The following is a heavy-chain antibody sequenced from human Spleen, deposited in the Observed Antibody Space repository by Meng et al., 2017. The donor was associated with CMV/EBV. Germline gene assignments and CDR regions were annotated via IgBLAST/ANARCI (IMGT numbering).Heavy chain of an antibody. CDR3: ASWPEGTLYFDN. CDR1: GGSLSGYY. V-gene: IGHV4-34*01. Sequence: CTVFGGSLSGYYWNWIRQPPGKGLEWIGGINHSGSTNYNPSLESRVRLSVDTSKNQFSLRVNSVTAADTALYYCASWPEGTLYFDNWGQGALVTVSS. J-gene: IGHJ4*02. D-gene: IGHD1/OR15-1a*01. CDR2: INHSGST.